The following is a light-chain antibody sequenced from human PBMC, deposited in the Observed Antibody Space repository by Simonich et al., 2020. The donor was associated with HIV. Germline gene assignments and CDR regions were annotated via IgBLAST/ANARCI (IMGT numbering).Light chain of an antibody. J-gene: IGKJ2*01. CDR3: QQYNSYQYT. V-gene: IGKV1-12*01. Sequence: DIQMTQSPSSVSASVGDRVTVTCRASQGIGSWLVWYQQKPGKAPNLLIYGASSLQSGVPSRFSGSGSGTDFTLTISSLQPDDFATYYCQQYNSYQYTFGQGTKLEIK. CDR2: GAS. CDR1: QGIGSW.